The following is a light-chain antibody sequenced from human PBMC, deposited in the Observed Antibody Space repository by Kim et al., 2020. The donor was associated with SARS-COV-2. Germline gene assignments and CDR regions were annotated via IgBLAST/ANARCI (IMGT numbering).Light chain of an antibody. J-gene: IGKJ1*01. CDR1: QTINNW. V-gene: IGKV1-5*03. CDR2: KAS. CDR3: QQYNSPLWT. Sequence: ASGGDRVTLTCRTSQTINNWLAWYQQKPGKATKLLIYKASTLESGVPPRFSGSGTGTEFTLTISSLQPDDFATYYCQQYNSPLWTFGQGTKVDIK.